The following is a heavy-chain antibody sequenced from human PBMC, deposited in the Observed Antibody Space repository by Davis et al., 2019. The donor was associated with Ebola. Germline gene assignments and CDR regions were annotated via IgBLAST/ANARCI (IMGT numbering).Heavy chain of an antibody. D-gene: IGHD1-26*01. Sequence: AASVKVSCKASGYTFTSYAMHWVRQAPGQRLEWMGWINAGNGNTKYSQKFQGRVIITRDTSASTAYMELSSLRSEDTAVYYCAREDGSYYRGPFDYWGQGTLVTVSS. J-gene: IGHJ4*02. CDR2: INAGNGNT. CDR3: AREDGSYYRGPFDY. CDR1: GYTFTSYA. V-gene: IGHV1-3*01.